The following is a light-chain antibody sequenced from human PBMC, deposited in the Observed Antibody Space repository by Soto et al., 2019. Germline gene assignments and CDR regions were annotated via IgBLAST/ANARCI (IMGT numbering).Light chain of an antibody. V-gene: IGKV3-15*01. Sequence: EIVMTQSPATLSVSPGERATLSCRASQSVGSNLAWYQQKPGQAPRLLIYGTFTSATGIPARFSGSGSGTEFTLTISSLQSEDFAVYYCQQYNNWPPLTFGGGTKVEIK. J-gene: IGKJ4*01. CDR2: GTF. CDR1: QSVGSN. CDR3: QQYNNWPPLT.